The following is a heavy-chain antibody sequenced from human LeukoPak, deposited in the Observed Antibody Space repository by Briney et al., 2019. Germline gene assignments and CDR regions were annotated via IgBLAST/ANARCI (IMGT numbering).Heavy chain of an antibody. J-gene: IGHJ3*02. CDR3: ARSLRAYYDFWSGPPSYAFDI. D-gene: IGHD3-3*01. V-gene: IGHV3-7*01. Sequence: GGSLRPSCAASGFTFSSYWMSWVRQAPGKGLEWVANIKQDGSEKYYVDSVKGRFTISRDNAKNSLYLQMNSLRAEDTAVYYCARSLRAYYDFWSGPPSYAFDIWGQGTMVTVSS. CDR1: GFTFSSYW. CDR2: IKQDGSEK.